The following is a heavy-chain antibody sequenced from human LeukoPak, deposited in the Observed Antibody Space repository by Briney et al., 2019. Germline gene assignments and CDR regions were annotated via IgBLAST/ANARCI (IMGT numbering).Heavy chain of an antibody. CDR3: ARDPYSRSWSYGMDV. D-gene: IGHD6-13*01. CDR2: IKEDGSEE. Sequence: GGSLRLSCTASGFTFSTYWMSWVRQTPEKGLEWGANIKEDGSEEVYVDSVKGRFTISRDNAKSSLYLQMNSLRTEDTAVYYCARDPYSRSWSYGMDVWGQGTTVTVSS. J-gene: IGHJ6*02. CDR1: GFTFSTYW. V-gene: IGHV3-7*05.